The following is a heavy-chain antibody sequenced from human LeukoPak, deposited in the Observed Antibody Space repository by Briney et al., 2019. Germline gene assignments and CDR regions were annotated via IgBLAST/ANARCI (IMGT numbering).Heavy chain of an antibody. D-gene: IGHD4-17*01. CDR3: AKSSRGTSSWFDP. CDR1: GFTFRNYG. V-gene: IGHV3-30*18. CDR2: ISYDGSYK. J-gene: IGHJ5*02. Sequence: GGSLRLSCATSGFTFRNYGMHWVRQAPGKGLEWVALISYDGSYKYYADSVEGRCTISRDNSRNTLSLQMNSLKPDDTAVYYCAKSSRGTSSWFDPWGQGTLVTVSS.